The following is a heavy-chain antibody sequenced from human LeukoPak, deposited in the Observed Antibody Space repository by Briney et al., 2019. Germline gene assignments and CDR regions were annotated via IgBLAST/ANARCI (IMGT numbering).Heavy chain of an antibody. CDR2: ISSSSSII. V-gene: IGHV3-48*04. CDR3: ARDSFTAGPIFNGMDA. J-gene: IGHJ6*02. CDR1: GFTFNGYN. Sequence: GGSLRLSCAASGFTFNGYNMNWVRQAPGKGLEWVSYISSSSSIIYYADSVKGRFTISRDNAKNSLYLQMNSLRAEDTALYYCARDSFTAGPIFNGMDAWGQGTTVTVSS. D-gene: IGHD3-9*01.